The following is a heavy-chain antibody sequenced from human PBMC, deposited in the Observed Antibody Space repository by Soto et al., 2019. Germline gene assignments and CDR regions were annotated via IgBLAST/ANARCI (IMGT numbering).Heavy chain of an antibody. J-gene: IGHJ5*02. CDR2: FXPMXXSX. CDR3: AREDDTTGHYSWFDP. V-gene: IGHV1-69*13. D-gene: IGHD3-22*01. CDR1: GTTLDSFT. Sequence: GASVKVSCKPSGTTLDSFTFACVRQAPGQGIEWMGGFXPMXXSXXXXXRXXGRVRITADASTGTGYMELSDLRSEDSAIYYCAREDDTTGHYSWFDPWGPGTLVTVSS.